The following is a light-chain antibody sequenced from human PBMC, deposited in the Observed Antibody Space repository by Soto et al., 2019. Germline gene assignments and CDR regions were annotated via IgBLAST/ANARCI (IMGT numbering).Light chain of an antibody. CDR1: NIGSKG. J-gene: IGLJ2*01. CDR3: QEWDGTLDQWI. V-gene: IGLV3-21*02. CDR2: DDR. Sequence: SYELTQPPSVSVAPGQTATITCGGNNIGSKGVHWYQQRPGQAPVLVVFDDRDRPSGIPERFSGSNSGNTATLTISRVEVGDEAEYHCQEWDGTLDQWIFGGGTKLTVL.